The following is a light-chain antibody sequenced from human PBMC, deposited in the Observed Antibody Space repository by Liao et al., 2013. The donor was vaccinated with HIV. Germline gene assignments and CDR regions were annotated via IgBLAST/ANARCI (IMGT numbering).Light chain of an antibody. CDR3: QAWDSSTYVV. Sequence: SYELIQPPSVSVSPGQTATITCSGDKLEDKYVCWYQQKPGQSPVLLIYQDSKRPSGIPERFSGSNSGNTATLTISGTQAMDEADYYCQAWDSSTYVVFGGGTKLTVL. V-gene: IGLV3-1*01. CDR1: KLEDKY. CDR2: QDS. J-gene: IGLJ2*01.